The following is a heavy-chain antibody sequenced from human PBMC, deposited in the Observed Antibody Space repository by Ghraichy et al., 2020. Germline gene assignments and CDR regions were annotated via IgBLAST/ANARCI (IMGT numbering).Heavy chain of an antibody. CDR2: ISSSSSTI. D-gene: IGHD3-16*02. J-gene: IGHJ4*02. Sequence: GGSLRLSCAASGFTFSSYSMNWVRQAPGKGLEWVSYISSSSSTIYYADSVKGRFTISRDNAKNSLYLQMNSLRDEDTAVYYCARDCCVWWSYRILDYWGQGTLVTVSS. CDR3: ARDCCVWWSYRILDY. V-gene: IGHV3-48*02. CDR1: GFTFSSYS.